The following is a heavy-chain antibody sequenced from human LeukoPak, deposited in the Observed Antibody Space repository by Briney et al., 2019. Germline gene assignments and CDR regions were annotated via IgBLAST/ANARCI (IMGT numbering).Heavy chain of an antibody. V-gene: IGHV4-39*01. Sequence: SETLSLTCTVSGGSISSSTFYWGWIRQPPGKGLEWIGSLYYSGSTYYNPSLKSRVTISVDTSKNQFSLKLSSVTAADTAVYFCARAPLSGTYYTDAFDIWGQGTMVTVSS. CDR2: LYYSGST. CDR1: GGSISSSTFY. CDR3: ARAPLSGTYYTDAFDI. D-gene: IGHD1-26*01. J-gene: IGHJ3*02.